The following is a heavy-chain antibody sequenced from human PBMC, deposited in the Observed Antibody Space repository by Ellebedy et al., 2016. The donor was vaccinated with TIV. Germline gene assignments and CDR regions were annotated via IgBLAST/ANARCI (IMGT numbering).Heavy chain of an antibody. Sequence: GESLKISCKGSGSSFTSYWISWVRQMPGKGLEWMGRIDPSDSYTNYSPSFQGHVTISADKSISTAYLQWSSLKASDTAMYYCASSYYYDSSGYFGPIDYWGQGTLVTVSS. D-gene: IGHD3-22*01. CDR1: GSSFTSYW. V-gene: IGHV5-10-1*01. CDR2: IDPSDSYT. CDR3: ASSYYYDSSGYFGPIDY. J-gene: IGHJ4*02.